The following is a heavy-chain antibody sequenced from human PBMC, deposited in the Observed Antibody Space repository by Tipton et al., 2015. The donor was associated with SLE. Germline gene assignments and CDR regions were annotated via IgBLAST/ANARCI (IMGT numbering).Heavy chain of an antibody. V-gene: IGHV4-31*03. J-gene: IGHJ6*02. CDR2: IYYTMSA. D-gene: IGHD3-10*01. CDR1: GGSISSADYY. Sequence: TLSLTCTVSGGSISSADYYWSWIRQHPGKGLEWIGYIYYTMSAYYNPSLKSRVIISLDTSKNHFSLKLSSVTAADTAVYYCARDPPSSYYYGMDVWGRGATVTVSS. CDR3: ARDPPSSYYYGMDV.